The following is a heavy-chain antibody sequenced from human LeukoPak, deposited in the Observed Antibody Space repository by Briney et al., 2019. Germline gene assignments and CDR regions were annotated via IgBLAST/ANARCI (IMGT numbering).Heavy chain of an antibody. Sequence: PSETLSLTCAVYGGSFSGYYWSWIRQPPGKGLEWIGEINHSGSTNYNPSLKSRVTMSVDTSKNQFSLKLSSVTAADTAVYYCARDSGAPMTGYYYGMDVWGQGTTVTVSS. J-gene: IGHJ6*02. CDR2: INHSGST. CDR1: GGSFSGYY. CDR3: ARDSGAPMTGYYYGMDV. D-gene: IGHD1-26*01. V-gene: IGHV4-34*01.